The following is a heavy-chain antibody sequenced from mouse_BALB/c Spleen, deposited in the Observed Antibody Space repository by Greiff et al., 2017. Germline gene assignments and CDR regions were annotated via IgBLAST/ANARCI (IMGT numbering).Heavy chain of an antibody. CDR2: ISNLAYSI. Sequence: EVMLVESGGGLVQPGGSRKLSCAASGFTFSDYGMAWVRQAPGKGPEWVAFISNLAYSIYYADTVTGRFTISRENAKNTLYLEMSSLRSEDTAMYYCARDEGTTWFAYWGQGTLVTVSA. V-gene: IGHV5-15*02. CDR3: ARDEGTTWFAY. D-gene: IGHD2-14*01. CDR1: GFTFSDYG. J-gene: IGHJ3*01.